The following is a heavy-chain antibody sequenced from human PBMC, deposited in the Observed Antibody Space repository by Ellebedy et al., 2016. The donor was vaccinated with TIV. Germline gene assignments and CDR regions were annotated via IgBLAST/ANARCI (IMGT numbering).Heavy chain of an antibody. CDR3: ARGGGYYYGSGSYGRFDP. D-gene: IGHD3-10*01. J-gene: IGHJ5*02. V-gene: IGHV1-69*06. Sequence: SVKVSXXASGGTFSSYAISWVRQAPGQGLEWMGGIIPIFGTANYAQKFQGRVTITADKSTSTAYMELSSLRSEDTAVYYCARGGGYYYGSGSYGRFDPWGQGTLVTVSS. CDR1: GGTFSSYA. CDR2: IIPIFGTA.